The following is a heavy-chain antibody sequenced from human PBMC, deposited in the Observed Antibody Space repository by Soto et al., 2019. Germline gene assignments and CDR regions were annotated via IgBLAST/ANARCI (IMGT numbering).Heavy chain of an antibody. CDR3: GRGGGWFFDS. D-gene: IGHD6-19*01. CDR2: LNEDGSET. J-gene: IGHJ4*02. V-gene: IGHV3-7*01. CDR1: GFTFGRTW. Sequence: SLRLSCAASGFTFGRTWLQWVRQAPGKGPEWVAILNEDGSETYYVDSVKGRFTISRDNARNSLYLEMNSLRDEDTAVYFCGRGGGWFFDSWGQGTLVTVSS.